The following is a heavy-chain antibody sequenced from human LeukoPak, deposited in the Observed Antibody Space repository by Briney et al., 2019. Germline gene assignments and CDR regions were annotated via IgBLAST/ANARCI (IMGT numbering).Heavy chain of an antibody. CDR2: IYYSGST. CDR3: ARDFGSVTTGEYYFDY. J-gene: IGHJ4*02. CDR1: GGSISSYY. V-gene: IGHV4-59*01. Sequence: TSETLSLTCTVSGGSISSYYWSWIRQPPGKGLEWIGHIYYSGSTNYNPSLKSRVTISVDTSKNQFSLKLSSVTAADTAVYYCARDFGSVTTGEYYFDYWGQGTLVTVSS. D-gene: IGHD4-17*01.